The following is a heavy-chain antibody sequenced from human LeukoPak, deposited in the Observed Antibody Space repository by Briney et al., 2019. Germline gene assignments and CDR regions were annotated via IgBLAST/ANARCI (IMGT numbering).Heavy chain of an antibody. D-gene: IGHD3-9*01. CDR2: IYYSGST. V-gene: IGHV4-61*01. J-gene: IGHJ3*02. CDR3: ARVITSYYDILTGYRNAFDI. CDR1: GGSISSGSYY. Sequence: PSETLSLTCAVSGGSISSGSYYWSWIRQPPGKGLEWIGYIYYSGSTNYNPSLKSRVTISVDTSKNQFSLKLSSVTAADTAVYYCARVITSYYDILTGYRNAFDIWGQGTMVTVSS.